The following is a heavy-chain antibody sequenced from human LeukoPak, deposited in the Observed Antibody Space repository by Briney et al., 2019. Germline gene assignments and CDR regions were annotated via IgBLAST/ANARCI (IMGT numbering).Heavy chain of an antibody. D-gene: IGHD3-22*01. Sequence: PSETLSLTCTVSGGSISSSSYYWGWIRQPPGKGLEWIGSIYYSGSTYYNPSLKSRVTISVDTSKNQFSLKLSSVTAADTAVYYCARLPYYDSSGYLWFDPWGQGTLVTVSS. V-gene: IGHV4-39*07. CDR1: GGSISSSSYY. J-gene: IGHJ5*02. CDR2: IYYSGST. CDR3: ARLPYYDSSGYLWFDP.